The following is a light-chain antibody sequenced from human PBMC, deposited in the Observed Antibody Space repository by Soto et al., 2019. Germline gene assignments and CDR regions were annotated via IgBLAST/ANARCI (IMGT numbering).Light chain of an antibody. CDR1: QSVSSY. V-gene: IGKV3-11*01. J-gene: IGKJ2*01. CDR2: EAS. CDR3: QQRSNGPSYT. Sequence: EIVLTQSPATLSLSPGERATLSCRASQSVSSYLAWYQQKPGQAPRLLIYEASNRATGIPARFSGSGSGTDFTLTISSLEPEDFAVYYCQQRSNGPSYTFGQGTTVEIK.